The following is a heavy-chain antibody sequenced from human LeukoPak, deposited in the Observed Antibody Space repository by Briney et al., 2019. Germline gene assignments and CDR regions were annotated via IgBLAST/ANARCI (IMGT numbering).Heavy chain of an antibody. J-gene: IGHJ4*02. D-gene: IGHD6-13*01. CDR3: AREGMYSSSWYFRYYFDY. CDR2: ISYDGSNK. V-gene: IGHV3-30-3*01. Sequence: GGSLRLSCAASGFTFSSYAMHWVRQAPGKGLEWVAVISYDGSNKYYADSVKGRFTISRDNSKNTLYLQMNSLRAEDTAVYYCAREGMYSSSWYFRYYFDYWGQGTLVTVSS. CDR1: GFTFSSYA.